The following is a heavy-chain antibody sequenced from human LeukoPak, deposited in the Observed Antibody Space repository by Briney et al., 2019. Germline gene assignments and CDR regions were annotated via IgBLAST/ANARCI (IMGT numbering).Heavy chain of an antibody. CDR1: GFTFSKFP. CDR3: AKSLFTSATGTGRAFHI. CDR2: ISASGDVT. V-gene: IGHV3-23*01. Sequence: PRGSLRLSCAASGFTFSKFPMGWVRQAPGRGLEWVSAISASGDVTFYADSLRGRFTISRDNSKSTLYLQMNGLRAEDTAIFYCAKSLFTSATGTGRAFHIWGQGTRVTVSS. J-gene: IGHJ3*02. D-gene: IGHD1-1*01.